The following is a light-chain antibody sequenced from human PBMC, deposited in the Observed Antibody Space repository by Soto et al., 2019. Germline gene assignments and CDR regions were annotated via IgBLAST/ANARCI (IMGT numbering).Light chain of an antibody. J-gene: IGKJ1*01. Sequence: EIVLTQSPGTLSLSPGERATLSCRASQSVDSSYLAWYQQKPGQAPRLLIYGASSRATGIPDRFSGSGSGTDFTLTISRLEPEDFAVYYCQQCGSSSWTFGQGTKVEI. CDR2: GAS. CDR3: QQCGSSSWT. CDR1: QSVDSSY. V-gene: IGKV3-20*01.